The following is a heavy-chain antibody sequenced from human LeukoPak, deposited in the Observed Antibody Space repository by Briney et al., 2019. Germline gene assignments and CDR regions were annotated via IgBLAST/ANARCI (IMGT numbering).Heavy chain of an antibody. CDR2: INPNSGGT. CDR3: ARDVEYSSERFNY. Sequence: ASVKVSCKASGYTFTGYYLHWVRQAPGQGLEWMGWINPNSGGTNYAQKFQGRVTMTRDTSISTAYMELSRLRSDDTAVYYCARDVEYSSERFNYWGQGTLVTISS. J-gene: IGHJ4*02. CDR1: GYTFTGYY. V-gene: IGHV1-2*02. D-gene: IGHD6-19*01.